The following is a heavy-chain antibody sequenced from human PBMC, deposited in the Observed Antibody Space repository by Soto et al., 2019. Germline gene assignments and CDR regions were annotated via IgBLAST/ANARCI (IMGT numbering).Heavy chain of an antibody. D-gene: IGHD6-25*01. CDR2: MNPNSGNT. J-gene: IGHJ4*02. V-gene: IGHV1-8*01. CDR3: AREHSSGWRFAY. Sequence: QVQLVQSGAEVKKPGASVKVSCKASGYTFTSYDINWVRQATGQGLEWMGWMNPNSGNTGYAQQFQGRVTMNRNTSISTAYRELSSLRSADTAVYYCAREHSSGWRFAYWGQGTLVTVSS. CDR1: GYTFTSYD.